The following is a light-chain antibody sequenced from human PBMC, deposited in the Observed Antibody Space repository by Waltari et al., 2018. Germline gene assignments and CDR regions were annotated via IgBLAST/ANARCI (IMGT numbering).Light chain of an antibody. CDR2: DAS. Sequence: EMVLTHSPATLSLSPGERAVLSCRASQSFNNYLAWYQQKPGQAPRLLIYDASTRATGIAARFSGSGSGTDFTLTISSLEPEDFAVFYCQQYGSSPRTFGQGTTVEIK. J-gene: IGKJ1*01. CDR1: QSFNNY. CDR3: QQYGSSPRT. V-gene: IGKV3-11*01.